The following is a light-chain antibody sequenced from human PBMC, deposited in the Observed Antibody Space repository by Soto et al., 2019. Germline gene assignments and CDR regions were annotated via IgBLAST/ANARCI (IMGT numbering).Light chain of an antibody. V-gene: IGKV3-15*01. CDR2: GAS. CDR3: QHYNSYSEA. Sequence: EIVMTQSPATLSVSPGERATLSCRASQSVSTNLAWYQQKPGQGPRLLIFGASTRAIGIPARFSGSGSGTEFTLTISSLQPDDFATYYCQHYNSYSEAFGQGTKVDIK. CDR1: QSVSTN. J-gene: IGKJ1*01.